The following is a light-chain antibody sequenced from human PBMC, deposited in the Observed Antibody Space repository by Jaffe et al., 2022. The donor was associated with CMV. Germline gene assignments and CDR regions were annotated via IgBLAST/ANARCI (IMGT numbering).Light chain of an antibody. CDR2: DVS. J-gene: IGLJ1*01. V-gene: IGLV2-11*01. Sequence: QSALTQPRSVSGSPGQSVTISCTGTSSDVGGYNYVSWYQQYPGKAPKVIIYDVSKRPSGVPDRFSGSKSGNSASLTISGLQADDEANYYCCSYAGRYTYVFGNATKVTVL. CDR3: CSYAGRYTYV. CDR1: SSDVGGYNY.